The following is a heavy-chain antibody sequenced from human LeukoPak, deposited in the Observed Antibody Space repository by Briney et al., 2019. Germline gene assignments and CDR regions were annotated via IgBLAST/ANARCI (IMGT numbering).Heavy chain of an antibody. CDR2: ISHSGST. CDR3: ARGVPKGIFGVVITEKVAAAGESGHFVY. D-gene: IGHD3-3*01. CDR1: GGSFIGYY. J-gene: IGHJ4*02. Sequence: SETLSLTCAVYGGSFIGYYWSWIRQPPGKGLEWVGEISHSGSTNYNPPLKSRVTISVDTSKNQCSLKLSSVTAADTAVYYCARGVPKGIFGVVITEKVAAAGESGHFVYGGRGTLVSVS. V-gene: IGHV4-34*01.